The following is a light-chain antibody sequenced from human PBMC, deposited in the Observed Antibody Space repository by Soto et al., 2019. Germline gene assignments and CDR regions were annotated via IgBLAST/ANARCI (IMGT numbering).Light chain of an antibody. CDR3: QQHMNWPLT. V-gene: IGKV3-11*01. CDR1: QNVANY. Sequence: EIVLTQSQATMSLSPGARATLPCRASQNVANYLDWYQQKPGQATRLLIYESSNRATGIAARVSGSGSGTDFTLTISSLEPEEFAVYYGQQHMNWPLTFGQGTRLEIK. CDR2: ESS. J-gene: IGKJ5*01.